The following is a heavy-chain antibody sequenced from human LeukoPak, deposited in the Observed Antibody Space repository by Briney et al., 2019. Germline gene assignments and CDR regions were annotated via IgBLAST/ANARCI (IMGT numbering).Heavy chain of an antibody. CDR2: IKSKADGETI. CDR1: GFTFTNAW. CDR3: ITPLPYSAQ. V-gene: IGHV3-15*07. J-gene: IGHJ4*02. Sequence: GGSLRLSCAASGFTFTNAWMNWVRQAPGKGLEWVGRIKSKADGETIDYAAPVKGGFTFSRDDSKSMMYLQMNSLKTEDTAVYYCITPLPYSAQGGQGTLVTVSS. D-gene: IGHD2-21*01.